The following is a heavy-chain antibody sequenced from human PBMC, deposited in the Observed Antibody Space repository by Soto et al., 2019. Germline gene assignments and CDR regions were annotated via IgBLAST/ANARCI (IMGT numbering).Heavy chain of an antibody. CDR1: GFTFDDYA. Sequence: GGSLRLSCAASGFTFDDYAMHWVRQAPGKGLEWVSGISWNSGSIGYADSVKGRFTISRDNAKNSLYLQMNSLRAEDTALYYCAKSRLRGIHDAFDIWGQGTMVTVSS. CDR2: ISWNSGSI. V-gene: IGHV3-9*01. CDR3: AKSRLRGIHDAFDI. J-gene: IGHJ3*02.